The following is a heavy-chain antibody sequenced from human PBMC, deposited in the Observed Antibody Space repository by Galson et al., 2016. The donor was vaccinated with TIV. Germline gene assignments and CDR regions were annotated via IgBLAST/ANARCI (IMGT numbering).Heavy chain of an antibody. V-gene: IGHV3-21*01. J-gene: IGHJ5*02. CDR2: ISTSSSYI. Sequence: SLRLSCAASGFSFSSYSMNWVRPAPGKGLEWVSSISTSSSYIYYAASVKGRSTISRENAKNSLYLHMNSLRAEDTAIYYCARDRRDYNNYENSFDPWGQGTLVTVSS. D-gene: IGHD4-11*01. CDR3: ARDRRDYNNYENSFDP. CDR1: GFSFSSYS.